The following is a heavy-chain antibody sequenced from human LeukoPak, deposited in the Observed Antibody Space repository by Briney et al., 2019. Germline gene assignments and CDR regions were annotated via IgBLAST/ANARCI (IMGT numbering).Heavy chain of an antibody. CDR1: GFTFSSYD. D-gene: IGHD2-8*01. J-gene: IGHJ4*02. CDR3: VKAAVPGVKYYFDH. Sequence: GGSLRLSCAASGFTFSSYDMSWVRQVPGKELEWVSGISASGSNTYYSDSVKGRATISRDHSQNTLSLQMNTLRAEDTAVYYCVKAAVPGVKYYFDHWGQGTLVTVSS. V-gene: IGHV3-23*01. CDR2: ISASGSNT.